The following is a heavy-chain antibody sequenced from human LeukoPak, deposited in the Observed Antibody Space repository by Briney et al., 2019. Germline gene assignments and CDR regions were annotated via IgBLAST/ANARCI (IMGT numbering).Heavy chain of an antibody. Sequence: SETLSLTCAVYGGSFSGYYWSWIRQPPGKGLEWIGEINHSGSTNYNPSLKSRVTISVDTSKNQFSLKLSSVTAADTAVSYCAKGHVPIRFCSCCSCYRPSHQTIHFDYWGQGTLVTVSS. CDR1: GGSFSGYY. V-gene: IGHV4-34*01. CDR2: INHSGST. CDR3: AKGHVPIRFCSCCSCYRPSHQTIHFDY. J-gene: IGHJ4*02. D-gene: IGHD2-15*01.